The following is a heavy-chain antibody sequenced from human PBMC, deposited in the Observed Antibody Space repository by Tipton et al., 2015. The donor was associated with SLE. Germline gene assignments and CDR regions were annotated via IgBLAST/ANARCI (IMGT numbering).Heavy chain of an antibody. CDR2: INYRGST. CDR1: GGSFSAYF. J-gene: IGHJ4*02. V-gene: IGHV4-34*01. D-gene: IGHD3-9*01. CDR3: ARLTPLSGWYYFDY. Sequence: TLSLTCAVYGGSFSAYFWNWIRQPPGRGLEWIGEINYRGSTNYNPSLKSRVSISVDASKNQFSLNLSSVTAADTAVYYCARLTPLSGWYYFDYWGQGALVTVSS.